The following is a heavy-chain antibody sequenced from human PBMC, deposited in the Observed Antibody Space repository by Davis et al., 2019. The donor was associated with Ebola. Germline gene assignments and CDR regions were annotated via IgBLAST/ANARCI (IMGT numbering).Heavy chain of an antibody. CDR2: IYYSGST. CDR3: AREGTYYYDSSGYSTEVNWFDP. J-gene: IGHJ5*02. D-gene: IGHD3-22*01. V-gene: IGHV4-31*11. CDR1: GGSFSGYY. Sequence: MPSETLSLTCAVYGGSFSGYYWSWIRQHPGKGLEWIGYIYYSGSTYYNPSLKSRVTISVDTSKNQFSLKLSSVTAADTAVYYCAREGTYYYDSSGYSTEVNWFDPWGQGTLVTVSS.